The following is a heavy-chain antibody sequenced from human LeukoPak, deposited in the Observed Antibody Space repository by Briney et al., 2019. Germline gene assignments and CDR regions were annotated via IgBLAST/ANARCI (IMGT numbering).Heavy chain of an antibody. V-gene: IGHV4-61*01. CDR1: GGSVSSGSYY. CDR3: ARARVLRYFDWLAYYGMDV. D-gene: IGHD3-9*01. CDR2: IYYSGST. J-gene: IGHJ6*04. Sequence: KPSETLSLTCTVSGGSVSSGSYYWSWIRQPPGKGLEWIGYIYYSGSTNYNPSLKSRVTISVDTSKNQFSLKLSSVTAADTAVYYCARARVLRYFDWLAYYGMDVWGKGTTVTVSS.